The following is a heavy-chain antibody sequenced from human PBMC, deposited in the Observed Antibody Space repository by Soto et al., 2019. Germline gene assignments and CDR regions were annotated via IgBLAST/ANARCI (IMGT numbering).Heavy chain of an antibody. CDR1: GFTFSSYW. Sequence: GGSLRLSCAASGFTFSSYWMHWVRQAPGKGLVWVSRINSDWSSTSYADSVKGRFTISRDNAKNTLYLQMSSLRAEDTAVYYCARGIRNYYGVDVWGQGTTVTVSS. CDR2: INSDWSST. CDR3: ARGIRNYYGVDV. J-gene: IGHJ6*02. V-gene: IGHV3-74*01. D-gene: IGHD4-17*01.